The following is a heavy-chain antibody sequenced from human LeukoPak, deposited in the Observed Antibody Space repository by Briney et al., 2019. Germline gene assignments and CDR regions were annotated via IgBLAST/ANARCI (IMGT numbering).Heavy chain of an antibody. V-gene: IGHV4-4*07. CDR2: IVPSGST. CDR1: GGSMSSYY. CDR3: AKEGAAPGPDFDY. J-gene: IGHJ4*02. D-gene: IGHD6-13*01. Sequence: SETLSLTCTVSGGSMSSYYWSWIRQPAGKGLEWIGRIVPSGSTDYNPSLKSRVTMSVDTSKSQFSLKLNSVTAADTAVYYCAKEGAAPGPDFDYWGQGTLVIVSS.